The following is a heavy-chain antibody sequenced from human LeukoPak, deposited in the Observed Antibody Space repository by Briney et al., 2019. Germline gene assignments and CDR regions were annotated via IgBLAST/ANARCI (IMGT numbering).Heavy chain of an antibody. J-gene: IGHJ3*01. CDR1: GFTFSSYW. CDR2: IKPDGSVK. V-gene: IGHV3-7*01. D-gene: IGHD3-22*01. CDR3: ARDASYYGSSGYYDAFDV. Sequence: GGSLRLSCAASGFTFSSYWMSWVRQAPGKGLEWVANIKPDGSVKYYVDSVQGRFTISRDNAKNSLYLQLNSLRAEDTAVYYCARDASYYGSSGYYDAFDVWGQGTMVTVSS.